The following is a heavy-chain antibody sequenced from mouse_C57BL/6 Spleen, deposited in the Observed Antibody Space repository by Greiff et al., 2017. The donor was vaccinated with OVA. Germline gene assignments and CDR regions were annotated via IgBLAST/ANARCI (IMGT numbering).Heavy chain of an antibody. V-gene: IGHV14-2*01. CDR1: GFNIKDYY. J-gene: IGHJ2*01. CDR2: IDPEDGET. D-gene: IGHD4-1*01. CDR3: AVSLTGGYYFDY. Sequence: VQLQQSGAELVKPGASVKLSCTASGFNIKDYYMHWVKQRTEQGLEWIGRIDPEDGETKYAPKFQGKATLTVDKSSSTAYMQLSSLTSEDSAVYYCAVSLTGGYYFDYWGQGTTLTVSS.